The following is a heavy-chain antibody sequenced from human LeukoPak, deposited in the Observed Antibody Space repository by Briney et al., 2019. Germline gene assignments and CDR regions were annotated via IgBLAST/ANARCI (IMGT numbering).Heavy chain of an antibody. CDR3: ARNGLVLLWFGETMRYYFDY. Sequence: PGGSLRLSCAASGFTFNSYGIHWVRQAPGKGLEWVAFISYDGSDKYYADSVKGRFTISRDNSKNTLYLQMSSLRAEDTAVYYCARNGLVLLWFGETMRYYFDYWGQGTLVTVSS. CDR2: ISYDGSDK. CDR1: GFTFNSYG. J-gene: IGHJ4*02. V-gene: IGHV3-30*02. D-gene: IGHD3-10*01.